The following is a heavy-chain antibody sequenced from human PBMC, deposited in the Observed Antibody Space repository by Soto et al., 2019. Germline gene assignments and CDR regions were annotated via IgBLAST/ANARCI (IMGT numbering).Heavy chain of an antibody. CDR3: SRGPFFGCSDHRCDSW. D-gene: IGHD6-19*01. CDR1: GYTFTSSD. CDR2: MDPNSGDT. J-gene: IGHJ4*02. Sequence: QVQLVQSGAEVKKPGASVTVSCKTSGYTFTSSDINWVRQATGQGLEWMGWMDPNSGDTGYALKFQGRVTMTRNTXISXAYMELSSLRSEDTAVYYCSRGPFFGCSDHRCDSWWGQGTLVTVSS. V-gene: IGHV1-8*01.